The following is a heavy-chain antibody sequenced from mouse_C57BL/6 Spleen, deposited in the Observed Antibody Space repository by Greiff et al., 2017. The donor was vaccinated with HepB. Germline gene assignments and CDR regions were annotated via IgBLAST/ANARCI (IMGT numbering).Heavy chain of an antibody. CDR2: IRSKSSNYAT. J-gene: IGHJ4*01. CDR3: VREGLGRDYYAMDY. CDR1: GFTFNTYA. V-gene: IGHV10-3*01. Sequence: EVQGVESGGGLVQPKGSLKLSCAASGFTFNTYAMHWVRQAPGKGLEWVARIRSKSSNYATYYADSVKDRFTISRDDSQSMLYLQMNNLKTEDTAMYYCVREGLGRDYYAMDYWGQGTSVTVSS. D-gene: IGHD4-1*01.